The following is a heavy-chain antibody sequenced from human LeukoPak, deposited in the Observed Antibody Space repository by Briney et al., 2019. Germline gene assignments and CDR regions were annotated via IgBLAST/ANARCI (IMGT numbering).Heavy chain of an antibody. D-gene: IGHD1-14*01. V-gene: IGHV4-39*07. Sequence: PSETLSLTCTVSGGSISSSSYYWGWIRQPPGKGLEWIGSIYYSGSTYYNPSLKSRVTISVDTSKNQFSLKPSSVTAADTAVYYCARDNDNLFDYWGQGTLVTVSS. CDR1: GGSISSSSYY. CDR2: IYYSGST. J-gene: IGHJ4*02. CDR3: ARDNDNLFDY.